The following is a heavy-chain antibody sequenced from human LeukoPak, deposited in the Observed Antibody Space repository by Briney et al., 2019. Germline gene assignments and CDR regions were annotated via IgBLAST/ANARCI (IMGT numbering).Heavy chain of an antibody. CDR1: GGSISSGGYS. J-gene: IGHJ4*02. V-gene: IGHV4-61*08. Sequence: SETLSLTCAVSGGSISSGGYSWSWIRQPPGKGLEWIGYIYSSGSTNYNPSLKSRVTISVDTSKNQFSLRLSSVTAADTAVYYCARVGGYGGATDYWGQGTLVTVSS. CDR3: ARVGGYGGATDY. D-gene: IGHD5-12*01. CDR2: IYSSGST.